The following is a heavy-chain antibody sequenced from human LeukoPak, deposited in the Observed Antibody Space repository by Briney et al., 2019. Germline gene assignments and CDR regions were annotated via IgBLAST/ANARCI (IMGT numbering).Heavy chain of an antibody. J-gene: IGHJ6*02. Sequence: GGSLRLSCAASGFTFSYAWMNWVRQAPGKGLEWVGRIQSKTDGGTTDYAAPVKGRFTISRDDSKNTLYLQMNSLKTEDTAVYYCTTVRRITIFGVVIIGRPEGMDVWGQGTTVTVSS. CDR1: GFTFSYAW. CDR2: IQSKTDGGTT. D-gene: IGHD3-3*01. V-gene: IGHV3-15*07. CDR3: TTVRRITIFGVVIIGRPEGMDV.